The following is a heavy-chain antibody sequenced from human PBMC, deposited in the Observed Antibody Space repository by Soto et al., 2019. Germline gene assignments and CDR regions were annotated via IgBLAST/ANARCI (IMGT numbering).Heavy chain of an antibody. CDR1: GVSISSYY. CDR3: ARVYYDFWSGYSNFDY. Sequence: SETLSLTCPFSGVSISSYYWSWIRQPPGKGLEWIGYIYYSGSTNYNPSLKSRVTISVDTSKNQFSLKLSSVTAADTAVYYCARVYYDFWSGYSNFDYWGQGTLVTVSS. CDR2: IYYSGST. D-gene: IGHD3-3*01. J-gene: IGHJ4*02. V-gene: IGHV4-59*01.